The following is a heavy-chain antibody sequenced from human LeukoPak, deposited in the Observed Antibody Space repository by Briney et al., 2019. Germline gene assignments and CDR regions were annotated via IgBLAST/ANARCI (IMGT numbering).Heavy chain of an antibody. Sequence: GGSLRLSCAAAGFTFSSYAMSWVRQAPGKGLELVSAISGSGGSTYYADSVKGRFTISRDNSKNTLYLQMNSLRAEDTAVYYCAISYYYGSRSPNWFDPWGQGTLVTVSS. D-gene: IGHD3-10*01. CDR1: GFTFSSYA. V-gene: IGHV3-23*01. CDR2: ISGSGGST. CDR3: AISYYYGSRSPNWFDP. J-gene: IGHJ5*02.